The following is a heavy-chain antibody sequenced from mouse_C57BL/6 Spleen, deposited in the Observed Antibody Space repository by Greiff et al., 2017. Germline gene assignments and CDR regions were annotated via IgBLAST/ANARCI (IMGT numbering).Heavy chain of an antibody. D-gene: IGHD3-2*02. CDR2: ISYDGSN. CDR3: ARGDSSGCIFAY. V-gene: IGHV3-6*01. J-gene: IGHJ3*01. Sequence: EVKLVESGPGLVKPSQSLSLTCSVTGYSITSGYYWNWIRQFPGNKLEWRGYISYDGSNNYNPSLKNRISITRDTSKNQFFLKLNSVTTEDTATYYCARGDSSGCIFAYWGQGTLVTVSA. CDR1: GYSITSGYY.